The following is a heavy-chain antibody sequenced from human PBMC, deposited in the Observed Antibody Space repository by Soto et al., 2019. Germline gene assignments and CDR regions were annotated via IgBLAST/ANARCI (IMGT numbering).Heavy chain of an antibody. J-gene: IGHJ5*02. CDR3: ARGSTWQGRDWFDP. CDR1: GDSVSNSGYY. V-gene: IGHV4-39*01. CDR2: VSFSGSK. D-gene: IGHD6-13*01. Sequence: QLLLQESGPGLVKPSETLSLTCTVSGDSVSNSGYYWGWIRQSPGKRLEWIGSVSFSGSKYYNPYLGSRVTFSVDTSKTVISLKLRSVTAADTAVYYCARGSTWQGRDWFDPWGQGTLVTVSS.